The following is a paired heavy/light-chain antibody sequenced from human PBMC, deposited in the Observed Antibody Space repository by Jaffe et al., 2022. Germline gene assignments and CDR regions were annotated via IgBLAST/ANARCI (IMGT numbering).Heavy chain of an antibody. CDR1: GGTFSSYA. Sequence: QVQLVQSGAEVKKPGSSVKVSCKASGGTFSSYAISWVRQAPGQGLEWMGGIIPIFGTANYAQKFQGRVTITTDESTSTAYMELSSLRSEDTAVYYCARIYDSSGYMPYDAFDIWGQGTMVTVSS. CDR3: ARIYDSSGYMPYDAFDI. CDR2: IIPIFGTA. J-gene: IGHJ3*02. D-gene: IGHD3-22*01. V-gene: IGHV1-69*05.
Light chain of an antibody. CDR1: QSVSSY. V-gene: IGKV3-11*01. CDR3: QQRSNWPPLIT. J-gene: IGKJ5*01. CDR2: DAS. Sequence: EIVLTQSPATLSLSPGERATLSCRASQSVSSYLAWYQQKPGQAPRLLIYDASNRATGIPARFSGSGSGTDFTLTISSLEPEDFAVYYCQQRSNWPPLITFGQGTRLEIK.